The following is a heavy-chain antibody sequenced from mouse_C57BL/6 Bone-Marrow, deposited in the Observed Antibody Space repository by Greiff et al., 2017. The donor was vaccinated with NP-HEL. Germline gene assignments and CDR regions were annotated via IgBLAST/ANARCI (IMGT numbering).Heavy chain of an antibody. V-gene: IGHV7-3*01. CDR3: ARRAVVENCFDY. D-gene: IGHD1-1*01. CDR2: IRNKANGYTT. Sequence: EVKLMESGGGLVQPGGSLSLSCAASGFTFTDYYMSWVRQPPGKALEWLGFIRNKANGYTTEYSASVKGRFTISRDNSQSILYLQMKALRAEDSATYYCARRAVVENCFDYWGQGTTLTVSS. J-gene: IGHJ2*01. CDR1: GFTFTDYY.